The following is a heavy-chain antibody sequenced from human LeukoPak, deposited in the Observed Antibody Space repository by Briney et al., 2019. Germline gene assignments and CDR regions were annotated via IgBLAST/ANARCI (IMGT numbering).Heavy chain of an antibody. J-gene: IGHJ4*02. Sequence: GGSLRLSCAASGFTFSSYAMSWVRQAPEKGLEWVSAMSGSGGSTYYADSVKGRFTISRDNSKNTLYLQMNSLRAEDTAVYYCAKGRLYYYGSGSYLDNWGQGTLVTVSS. CDR1: GFTFSSYA. D-gene: IGHD3-10*01. CDR3: AKGRLYYYGSGSYLDN. V-gene: IGHV3-23*01. CDR2: MSGSGGST.